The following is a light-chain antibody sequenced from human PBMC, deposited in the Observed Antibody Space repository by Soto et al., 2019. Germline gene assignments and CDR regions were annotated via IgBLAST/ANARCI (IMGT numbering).Light chain of an antibody. J-gene: IGKJ3*01. CDR3: QQRSNWLFT. CDR2: DAS. Sequence: EIVLTQSPATLSLSPVERATLSCRASQSVSRYLAWYQQKPGQAPRLLIYDASNRATGIPARFSGSGSGTDFTLTISSLEPEDFAVYYCQQRSNWLFTFGTGTKGGYQ. CDR1: QSVSRY. V-gene: IGKV3-11*01.